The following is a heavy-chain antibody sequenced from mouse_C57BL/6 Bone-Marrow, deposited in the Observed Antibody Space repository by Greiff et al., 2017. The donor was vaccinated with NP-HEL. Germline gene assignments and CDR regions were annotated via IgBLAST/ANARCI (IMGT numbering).Heavy chain of an antibody. CDR2: IYPRSGNT. D-gene: IGHD1-1*01. J-gene: IGHJ2*01. Sequence: VKLVESGAELARPGASVKLSCKASGYTFTSYGISWVKQRTGQGLEWIGEIYPRSGNTYYNEKFKGKATLTADKSSSTAYMEILSLTSEDSAVYFCARRTTVVLYYFDYWGQGTTLTVSS. CDR3: ARRTTVVLYYFDY. V-gene: IGHV1-81*01. CDR1: GYTFTSYG.